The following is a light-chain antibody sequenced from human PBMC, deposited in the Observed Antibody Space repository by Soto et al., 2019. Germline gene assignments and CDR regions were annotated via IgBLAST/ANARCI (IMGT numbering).Light chain of an antibody. J-gene: IGKJ4*01. V-gene: IGKV1-39*01. Sequence: DTQMTQSRVSLSASVGDSVTITCRASQTISRNLNWYQQKPGKAPKLLIFAASSLQSGVPLRFSGSGSGTDFTLTISSLQPEDFATYYCQQSYDTPLTFGGGTKVEIK. CDR2: AAS. CDR1: QTISRN. CDR3: QQSYDTPLT.